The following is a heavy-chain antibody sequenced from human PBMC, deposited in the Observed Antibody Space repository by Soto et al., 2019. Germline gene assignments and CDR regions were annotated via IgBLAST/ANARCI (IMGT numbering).Heavy chain of an antibody. CDR3: GGKNYDSSGYFDY. J-gene: IGHJ4*02. D-gene: IGHD3-22*01. CDR1: GGSISSYY. CDR2: MYYSGST. V-gene: IGHV4-59*01. Sequence: SETLSLTCTVSGGSISSYYWSWIRQPPGKGLEWIGYMYYSGSTNYNPSLKSRVTISVDTSKNQFSLKLSSVTAADTAVYYCGGKNYDSSGYFDYWGQGTLVTAPQ.